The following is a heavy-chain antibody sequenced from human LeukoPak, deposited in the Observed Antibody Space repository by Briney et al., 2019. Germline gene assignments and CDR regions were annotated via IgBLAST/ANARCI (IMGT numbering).Heavy chain of an antibody. D-gene: IGHD6-13*01. Sequence: ASVTVSCTASRYTFTGYYMHWVRQAPGQGLEWMGWINPNSGGTNYAQKFQGRVTMTRDTSISTAYMELSRLRSDDTAVYYCARGRFVAAAGTLYWGQGTLVTVSS. J-gene: IGHJ4*02. CDR3: ARGRFVAAAGTLY. CDR1: RYTFTGYY. V-gene: IGHV1-2*02. CDR2: INPNSGGT.